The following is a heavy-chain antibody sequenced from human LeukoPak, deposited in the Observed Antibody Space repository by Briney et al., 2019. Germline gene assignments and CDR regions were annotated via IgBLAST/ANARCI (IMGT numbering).Heavy chain of an antibody. V-gene: IGHV4-34*01. Sequence: SETLSLTCAVHGGSFSGYYWSWIRQPPGKGLEWIGEINHSGSTNYNPSLKSRVTISVDTSKNQFSLKLSSVTAADTAVYYCARGVYYYGSGSYYAGYYYYMDVWGKGTTVTVSS. J-gene: IGHJ6*03. D-gene: IGHD3-10*01. CDR3: ARGVYYYGSGSYYAGYYYYMDV. CDR1: GGSFSGYY. CDR2: INHSGST.